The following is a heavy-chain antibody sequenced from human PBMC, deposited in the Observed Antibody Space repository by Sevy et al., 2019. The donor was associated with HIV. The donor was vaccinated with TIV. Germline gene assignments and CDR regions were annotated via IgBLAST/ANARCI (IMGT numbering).Heavy chain of an antibody. V-gene: IGHV3-23*01. CDR3: AKVSPYYSDTYYDFWSGYYPYYFDY. J-gene: IGHJ4*02. CDR1: GFTFSSYA. D-gene: IGHD3-3*01. Sequence: GGSLRLSCAASGFTFSSYAMSWVRQAPGKGLEWVSAISGSGGSTYYADSVKGRFTISRDNSKNTLYRQMNSLRAEDTAVYYCAKVSPYYSDTYYDFWSGYYPYYFDYWGQGTLVTVSS. CDR2: ISGSGGST.